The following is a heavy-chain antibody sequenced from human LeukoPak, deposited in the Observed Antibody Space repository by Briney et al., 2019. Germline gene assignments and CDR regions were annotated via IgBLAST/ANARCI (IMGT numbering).Heavy chain of an antibody. CDR2: ISAYNGNT. D-gene: IGHD3-3*01. CDR3: ARDRTIFGVVIIAGY. J-gene: IGHJ4*02. V-gene: IGHV1-18*01. CDR1: GYTFTSYG. Sequence: ASVKVSCKASGYTFTSYGISWVRQAPGQGVEGMGWISAYNGNTNYAQKLQGRVTMTTDTSTSTAYMELRSLRSDDTAVYYCARDRTIFGVVIIAGYWGQGTLVTVSS.